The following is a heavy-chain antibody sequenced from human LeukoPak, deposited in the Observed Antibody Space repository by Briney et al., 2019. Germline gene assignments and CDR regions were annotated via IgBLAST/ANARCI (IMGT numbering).Heavy chain of an antibody. CDR1: GGSISSYY. Sequence: SETLSLTCTVSGGSISSYYWSWIRQPPGKGLEWIGYIYYSGSTNCNPSLKSRVTISVDTSKNQFSLKLSSVTAADTAVYYCARQLSDNWFDPWGQGTLVTVSS. D-gene: IGHD5-18*01. V-gene: IGHV4-59*01. CDR2: IYYSGST. CDR3: ARQLSDNWFDP. J-gene: IGHJ5*02.